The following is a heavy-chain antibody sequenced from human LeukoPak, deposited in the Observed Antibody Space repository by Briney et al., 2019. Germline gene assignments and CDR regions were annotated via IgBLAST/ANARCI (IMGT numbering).Heavy chain of an antibody. CDR2: IIPIFGTA. J-gene: IGHJ4*02. Sequence: ASVKVSCKASGGTFSSYAISWVRQAPGQGLEWMGRIIPIFGTANYAQKFQGRVTITTDESTSTAYMELSSLRSEDTAVYYCATDRAGLHYYDSSGARFDYWGQGTLVTVSS. CDR3: ATDRAGLHYYDSSGARFDY. D-gene: IGHD3-22*01. CDR1: GGTFSSYA. V-gene: IGHV1-69*05.